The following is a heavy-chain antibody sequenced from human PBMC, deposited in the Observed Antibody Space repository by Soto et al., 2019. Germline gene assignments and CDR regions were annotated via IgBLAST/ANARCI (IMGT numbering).Heavy chain of an antibody. CDR2: ISGSGGST. D-gene: IGHD3-22*01. Sequence: GGSLRLSCAASGFTFSSYAMSWVRQAPGKGLEWVSAISGSGGSTYYADSVKGRFTISRDNSKNTLYLQMNSLRAEDTAVYYCAKVGWSTRYYYDSSGYYPMDVWGQGTTVTVSS. CDR3: AKVGWSTRYYYDSSGYYPMDV. V-gene: IGHV3-23*01. J-gene: IGHJ6*02. CDR1: GFTFSSYA.